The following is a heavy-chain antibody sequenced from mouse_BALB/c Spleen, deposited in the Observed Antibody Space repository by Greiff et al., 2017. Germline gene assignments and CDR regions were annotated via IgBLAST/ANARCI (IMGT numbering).Heavy chain of an antibody. CDR3: TRNRGNPLYYFDY. D-gene: IGHD2-1*01. CDR1: GYTFTSYW. V-gene: IGHV1-69*02. Sequence: VQLQQPGAELVRPGASVKLSCKASGYTFTSYWINWVKQRPGQGLEWIGNIYPSDSYTNYNQKFKDKATLTVDKSSSTAYMQLSSPTSEDSAVYYCTRNRGNPLYYFDYWGQGTTLTVSS. CDR2: IYPSDSYT. J-gene: IGHJ2*01.